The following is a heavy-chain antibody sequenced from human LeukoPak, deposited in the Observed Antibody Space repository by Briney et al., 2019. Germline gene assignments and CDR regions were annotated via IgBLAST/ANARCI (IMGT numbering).Heavy chain of an antibody. V-gene: IGHV3-7*01. J-gene: IGHJ4*02. D-gene: IGHD3-10*01. CDR3: ARERGPSPWD. Sequence: GASLRLSCAASGFTFSSYWMSWVRQAPGQGLEWMAKIKFDGNEKKYADAVKGRFTISRDNTKNSLYLQVNGLTAEDTAVYYCARERGPSPWDWGQGTLVTVSS. CDR2: IKFDGNEK. CDR1: GFTFSSYW.